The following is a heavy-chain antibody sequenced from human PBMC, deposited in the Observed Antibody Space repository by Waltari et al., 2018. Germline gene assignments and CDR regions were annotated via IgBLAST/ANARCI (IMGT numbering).Heavy chain of an antibody. D-gene: IGHD3-10*01. CDR2: INGDGSET. V-gene: IGHV3-74*01. Sequence: EVQLVESGGGLVQPGGSLRLSCAASGFTFSNYWIHWVRRTPGKGLVWFSRINGDGSETDYADSVKGRFTISRDNAENTLYLQMTSLRAEDTAIYYCVRDNWSGGMDVWGQGTTVTVSS. CDR3: VRDNWSGGMDV. CDR1: GFTFSNYW. J-gene: IGHJ6*02.